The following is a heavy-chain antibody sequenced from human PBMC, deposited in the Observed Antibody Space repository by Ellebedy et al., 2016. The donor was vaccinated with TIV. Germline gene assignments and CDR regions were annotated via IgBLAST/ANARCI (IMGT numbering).Heavy chain of an antibody. J-gene: IGHJ4*02. CDR1: GFIFDMYA. D-gene: IGHD2-15*01. CDR2: VTQGGNK. CDR3: ARARTFGGGRGLDDNFFDY. V-gene: IGHV3-23*01. Sequence: GESLKISCVASGFIFDMYAYSWVRQAPGKGLEWVSSVTQGGNKFYIASVEGRFSVSRDQSKNTLYLHMTSLRADDSALYYCARARTFGGGRGLDDNFFDYWGPGTLVTVSS.